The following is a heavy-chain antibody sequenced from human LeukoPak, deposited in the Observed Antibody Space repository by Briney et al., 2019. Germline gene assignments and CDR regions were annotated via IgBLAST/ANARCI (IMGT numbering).Heavy chain of an antibody. Sequence: GESLKISCKASGYSFTSYWIGWVRQMPGKGLEWMGIIYPGDSDTRYNPSFQGQVTISADKSISTAYLQWSSLKASDTAMYYCARLGPTTSYYFDYWGQGTLVTVSS. CDR2: IYPGDSDT. D-gene: IGHD1-14*01. CDR1: GYSFTSYW. V-gene: IGHV5-51*01. J-gene: IGHJ4*02. CDR3: ARLGPTTSYYFDY.